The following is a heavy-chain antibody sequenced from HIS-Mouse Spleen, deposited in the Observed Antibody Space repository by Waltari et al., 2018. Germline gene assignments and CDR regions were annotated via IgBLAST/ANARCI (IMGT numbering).Heavy chain of an antibody. CDR3: ARLRSNWQYYFDY. J-gene: IGHJ4*02. CDR1: GGSISSYY. V-gene: IGHV4-59*08. D-gene: IGHD1-20*01. CDR2: IYYSGST. Sequence: QVQLQESGPGLVKPSETLSLTCTVSGGSISSYYWSWIRQPPGKGLEWIGYIYYSGSTNYNPSLKSRVTISVDTSKNQFSLKLSSVTAADTAVYYCARLRSNWQYYFDYLGQGTLVTVSS.